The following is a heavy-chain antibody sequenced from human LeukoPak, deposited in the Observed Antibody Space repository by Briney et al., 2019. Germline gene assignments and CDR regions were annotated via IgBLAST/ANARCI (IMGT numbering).Heavy chain of an antibody. D-gene: IGHD3-22*01. CDR3: ARVGGYLLYYYYYYGMDV. J-gene: IGHJ6*02. Sequence: GASVTVSCTASGYTFTIYAMNWVRQAPGQGLEWMGWINTNTGDPTYAQGFTGRFVFSLDTSVSTAYLQISSLKAEDTAVYYCARVGGYLLYYYYYYGMDVWGQGTTVTVSS. CDR1: GYTFTIYA. CDR2: INTNTGDP. V-gene: IGHV7-4-1*02.